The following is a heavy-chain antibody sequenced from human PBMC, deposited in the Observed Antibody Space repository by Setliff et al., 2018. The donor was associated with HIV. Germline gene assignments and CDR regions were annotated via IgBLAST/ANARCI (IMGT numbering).Heavy chain of an antibody. V-gene: IGHV4-39*01. CDR2: IYSSGNT. Sequence: LSLTCSVSGGPISSSSYYWGWIRQPPGKGLEWIGNIYSSGNTYFNPSLKSRLTMSVDTSKNQLSLKLSSLTAADTAMYYCASVTLFVRFDFWGLGTLVTVSS. D-gene: IGHD3-10*02. J-gene: IGHJ4*02. CDR1: GGPISSSSYY. CDR3: ASVTLFVRFDF.